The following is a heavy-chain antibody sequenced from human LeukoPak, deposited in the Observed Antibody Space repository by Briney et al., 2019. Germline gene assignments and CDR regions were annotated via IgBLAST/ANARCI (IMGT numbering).Heavy chain of an antibody. J-gene: IGHJ6*02. D-gene: IGHD2-2*01. CDR3: ARSQPYCSSTSCYPPPIYYYYYAMDV. Sequence: SQTLSLTCTVSGGSISSGNYYWSWLRQPAGKGLEWIGRIYTSGSTNYNPSLKSRVTISVDTSKNQFSLKLSSVTAADTAVYYCARSQPYCSSTSCYPPPIYYYYYAMDVWGQGTTVTVSS. CDR2: IYTSGST. V-gene: IGHV4-61*02. CDR1: GGSISSGNYY.